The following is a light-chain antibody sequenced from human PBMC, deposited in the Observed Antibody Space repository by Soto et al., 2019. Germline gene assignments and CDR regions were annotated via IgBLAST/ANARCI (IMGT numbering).Light chain of an antibody. CDR1: SSDVGGYNY. CDR2: DVS. V-gene: IGLV2-14*01. CDR3: SSYTSSSPLYV. Sequence: VLTQPASVSGSPGQSITISCTGTSSDVGGYNYVSWYQQHPGKAPKLMIYDVSNRPSGVSNRFSGSKSGNTASLTISGLQAEDEADYYYSSYTSSSPLYVFGTGTKVTVL. J-gene: IGLJ1*01.